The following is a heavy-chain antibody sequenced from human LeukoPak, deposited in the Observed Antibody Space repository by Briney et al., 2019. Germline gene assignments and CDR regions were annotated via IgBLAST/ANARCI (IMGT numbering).Heavy chain of an antibody. J-gene: IGHJ3*02. CDR3: AREGSAYCGGDCYSGAFDI. D-gene: IGHD2-21*02. Sequence: GGSLRLSCAASGFTASSNYMSWVRQAPGKGLEWVSVIYSGGSTYYADSVKGRFTISRDNSKNTPYLQMNSLRAEDTAVYYCAREGSAYCGGDCYSGAFDIWGQGTMVTVSS. V-gene: IGHV3-66*01. CDR1: GFTASSNY. CDR2: IYSGGST.